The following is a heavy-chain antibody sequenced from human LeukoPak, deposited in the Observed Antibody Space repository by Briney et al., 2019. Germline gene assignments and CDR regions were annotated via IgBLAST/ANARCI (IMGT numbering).Heavy chain of an antibody. CDR1: GFTFSSYG. CDR2: ISYDGSNK. Sequence: GRSLRLSCAASGFTFSSYGMHWVRQAPGKGLEWVAVISYDGSNKYYADSVKGRFTISRDNSKNTLYLQMNSLRAEDTAVYYCARGMVYDSSGYMYYFDYWGQGTLVTASS. D-gene: IGHD3-22*01. V-gene: IGHV3-30*03. CDR3: ARGMVYDSSGYMYYFDY. J-gene: IGHJ4*02.